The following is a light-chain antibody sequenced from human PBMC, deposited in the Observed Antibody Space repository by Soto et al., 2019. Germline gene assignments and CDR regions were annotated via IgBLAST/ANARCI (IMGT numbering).Light chain of an antibody. CDR2: GAS. V-gene: IGKV3-15*01. J-gene: IGKJ1*01. CDR3: QQHYHAWT. Sequence: EMVMTQSPATLSVSLGERATLSCRASQSVRTKLVWYQQKPGQAPRLLIYGASTRATGIPARCSGSGSGTEFTRTTSSLQSEDFAVYYCQQHYHAWTFGRGTKVEIK. CDR1: QSVRTK.